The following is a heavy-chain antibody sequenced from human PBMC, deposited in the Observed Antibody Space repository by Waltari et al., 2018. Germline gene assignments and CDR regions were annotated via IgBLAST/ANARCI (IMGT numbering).Heavy chain of an antibody. V-gene: IGHV4-4*02. D-gene: IGHD2-15*01. CDR2: VVPSGRT. J-gene: IGHJ1*01. Sequence: QLQLQESGPGLMKPSGTLSLNCTVSGDSVSSASWWSWVRQSPQKGLEWIGQVVPSGRTNYGPSFASRVTVSVDTSNNLFSLTMTSATAADTAIYFCARDRGRGLYLDTWGPGTLVTVSP. CDR3: ARDRGRGLYLDT. CDR1: GDSVSSASW.